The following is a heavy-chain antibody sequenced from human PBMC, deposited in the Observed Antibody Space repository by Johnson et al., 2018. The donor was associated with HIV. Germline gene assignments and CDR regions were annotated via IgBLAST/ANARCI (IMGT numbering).Heavy chain of an antibody. V-gene: IGHV3-30*04. D-gene: IGHD3-22*01. CDR3: ARDPDYYDSNGSHQGDAFDI. Sequence: QVQLVESGGGVVQPGGSLRLSCAASGFTFSSYAMHWVRQAPGKGLEWVAVISYDGSNKYYADSVKGRFTISRDNSKNTLYLQMNSLRAEDTGLYYWARDPDYYDSNGSHQGDAFDIWGQGTMVTVSS. CDR1: GFTFSSYA. J-gene: IGHJ3*02. CDR2: ISYDGSNK.